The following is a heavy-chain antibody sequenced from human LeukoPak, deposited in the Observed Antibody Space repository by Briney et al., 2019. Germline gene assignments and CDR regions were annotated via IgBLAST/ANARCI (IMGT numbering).Heavy chain of an antibody. Sequence: GGSLILSCAASGFTFSSYTMTWVRQAPGKGLEWVSVISGSGGTTYYADSVKGRFTISRDNSKNTLYLQMNSLRAEDTAVYYCAKGATGYLPGYWGQGTLVTVSS. CDR3: AKGATGYLPGY. V-gene: IGHV3-23*01. D-gene: IGHD3-9*01. CDR2: ISGSGGTT. CDR1: GFTFSSYT. J-gene: IGHJ4*02.